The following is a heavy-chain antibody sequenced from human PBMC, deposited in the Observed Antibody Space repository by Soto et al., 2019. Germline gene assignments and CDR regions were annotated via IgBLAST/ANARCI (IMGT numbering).Heavy chain of an antibody. CDR3: ARGMKNYDILTGHSTGFDY. D-gene: IGHD3-9*01. J-gene: IGHJ4*02. CDR1: GGSISSGGYY. Sequence: PSETLSLTCTVSGGSISSGGYYWSWIRQHPGKGLEWIGYIYYSGSTYYNPSLKSRVTISVDTSKNQFSLKLSSVTAADKAVYYCARGMKNYDILTGHSTGFDYWGQGTLVTVSS. CDR2: IYYSGST. V-gene: IGHV4-31*03.